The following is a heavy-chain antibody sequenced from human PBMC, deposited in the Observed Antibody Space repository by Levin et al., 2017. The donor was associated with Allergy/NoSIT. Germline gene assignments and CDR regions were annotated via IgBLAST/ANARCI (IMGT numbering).Heavy chain of an antibody. V-gene: IGHV4-30-4*01. D-gene: IGHD5-12*01. J-gene: IGHJ2*01. CDR3: ARRRGYGGHDSSNWYHGV. Sequence: SETLSLTCTVSGGSISSDYFWTWIRQPPGKGLEWIGHIFSSGFTSYNPSFRSRVSTSLDTSNNQFSLKLNSVTAADTAVYYCARRRGYGGHDSSNWYHGVWGRGTLVTVRS. CDR2: IFSSGFT. CDR1: GGSISSDYF.